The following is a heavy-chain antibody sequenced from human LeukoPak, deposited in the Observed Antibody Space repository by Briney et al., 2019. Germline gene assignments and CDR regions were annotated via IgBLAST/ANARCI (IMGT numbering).Heavy chain of an antibody. V-gene: IGHV1-8*01. CDR3: VRGLYDSSGYYIDY. CDR1: GYTFTSYD. CDR2: MNPNSGNT. D-gene: IGHD3-22*01. J-gene: IGHJ4*02. Sequence: ASVKVSCKASGYTFTSYDINWVRQATGLGLEWMGWMNPNSGNTGYAQKFQGRVTMTRNTSISTAYMELSSLRSEDTAVYYCVRGLYDSSGYYIDYWGQGTLVTVSS.